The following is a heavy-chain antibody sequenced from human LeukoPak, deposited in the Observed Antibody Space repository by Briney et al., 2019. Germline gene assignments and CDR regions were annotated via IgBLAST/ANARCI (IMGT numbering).Heavy chain of an antibody. CDR3: ARLVGYGVFDY. CDR2: INHSGST. Sequence: SETLSLTCAVYGGSFSGYYWSWIRQPPGKGLEWIGEINHSGSTNYNPSLKSRVTISVDTSKNQFSLKLSSVTAADTAVYYCARLVGYGVFDYWGQGTLVTVSS. V-gene: IGHV4-34*01. J-gene: IGHJ4*02. CDR1: GGSFSGYY. D-gene: IGHD4-17*01.